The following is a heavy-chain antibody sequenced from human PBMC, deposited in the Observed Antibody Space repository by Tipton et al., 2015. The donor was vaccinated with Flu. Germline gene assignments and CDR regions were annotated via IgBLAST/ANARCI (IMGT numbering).Heavy chain of an antibody. CDR3: ARDRSPGLERLDYFYMDV. J-gene: IGHJ6*03. V-gene: IGHV1-69*01. Sequence: QLVQSGAEVMKSGSSVKVSCKASGGTFRKYVISWVRQAPGQGLEWMGGIVPIFAIAKYAQKFQGRVTIDADDSTSTAYMELGGLRPDDTAVYYCARDRSPGLERLDYFYMDVWGKGTTVTVSS. CDR1: GGTFRKYV. CDR2: IVPIFAIA. D-gene: IGHD3-10*01.